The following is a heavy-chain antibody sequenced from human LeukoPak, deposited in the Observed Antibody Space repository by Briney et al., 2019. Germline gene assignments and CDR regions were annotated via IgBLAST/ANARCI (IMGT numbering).Heavy chain of an antibody. CDR2: IYYSGST. CDR3: ANTYYYDSSGYYEDYYFDY. Sequence: SETLSLTCTVSGGSISGNSYYWGWIRQPPGKGLEWIGSIYYSGSTYYNPSLNIRVTISVDTSKNQFSLKLSSVTAADTAVYYCANTYYYDSSGYYEDYYFDYWGQGTLVTVSS. D-gene: IGHD3-22*01. V-gene: IGHV4-39*07. CDR1: GGSISGNSYY. J-gene: IGHJ4*02.